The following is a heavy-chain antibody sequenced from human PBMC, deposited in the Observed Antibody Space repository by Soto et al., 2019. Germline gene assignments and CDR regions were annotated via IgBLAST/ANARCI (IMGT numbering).Heavy chain of an antibody. CDR3: AKDLFLYGDYVRGLHEFDP. J-gene: IGHJ5*02. D-gene: IGHD4-17*01. Sequence: GGSLRLSCAASGFTFSSYAMSWVRQAPGKGLEWVSAISGSGGSTYYADSVKGRLTISRDNSKNTLYLQMNSLRAEDTAVYYCAKDLFLYGDYVRGLHEFDPWGQGTLVTVSS. CDR2: ISGSGGST. V-gene: IGHV3-23*01. CDR1: GFTFSSYA.